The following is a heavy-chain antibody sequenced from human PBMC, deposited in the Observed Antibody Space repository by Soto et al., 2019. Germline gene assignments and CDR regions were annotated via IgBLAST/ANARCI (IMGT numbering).Heavy chain of an antibody. CDR1: GASIRSSTYQ. CDR3: ARHRNWKVDY. CDR2: AYYSEST. D-gene: IGHD1-1*01. Sequence: QLQLQESGPGLVKPSETLSLTCTVSGASIRSSTYQWGWIRQPPGRGLEWIGSAYYSESTYYNPSLKSRFTISVDTSKNQFSLKVSSVTAADTAVYYGARHRNWKVDYWGQGTLVTVSS. J-gene: IGHJ4*02. V-gene: IGHV4-39*01.